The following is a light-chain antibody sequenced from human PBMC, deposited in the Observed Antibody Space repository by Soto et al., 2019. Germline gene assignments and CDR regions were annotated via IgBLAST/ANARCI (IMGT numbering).Light chain of an antibody. V-gene: IGKV3-15*01. Sequence: VVMTQSPATLSVSPGERATLSCRASQSVRSNLAWYLQKPGQPPRLLIYGASTRATGIPARFSGSGSGTEFTLTISSLQSEDFAVYYCQQYNNWPPLTFGGGTKVEIK. CDR2: GAS. CDR1: QSVRSN. J-gene: IGKJ4*01. CDR3: QQYNNWPPLT.